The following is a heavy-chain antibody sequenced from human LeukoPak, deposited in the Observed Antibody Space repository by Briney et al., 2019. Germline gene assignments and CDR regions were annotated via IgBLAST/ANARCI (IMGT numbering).Heavy chain of an antibody. D-gene: IGHD6-19*01. CDR2: IYYSGST. CDR1: GGSISSNSYY. J-gene: IGHJ4*02. V-gene: IGHV4-39*07. Sequence: PSETLSLTCSVSGGSISSNSYYWGWVRQPPGKGLEWIGSIYYSGSTYYNPSLKSRVTISVDTSKNQFSLKLSSVTAADTAVYYCARDISSGWYGNWGQGTLVTVSS. CDR3: ARDISSGWYGN.